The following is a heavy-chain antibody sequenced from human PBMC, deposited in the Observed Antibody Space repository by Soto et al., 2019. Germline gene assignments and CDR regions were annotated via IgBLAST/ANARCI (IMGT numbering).Heavy chain of an antibody. CDR2: INSDGSST. CDR3: ARASGYSSGWYDY. V-gene: IGHV3-74*01. D-gene: IGHD6-19*01. Sequence: HPGGSLRLSCAASGFTFSSYWMHWVRQAPGKGLVWVSRINSDGSSTSYADSVKGRFTISRDNAKNTLYLQMNSLRAEDTAVYYCARASGYSSGWYDYWGQGTLVTVSS. CDR1: GFTFSSYW. J-gene: IGHJ4*02.